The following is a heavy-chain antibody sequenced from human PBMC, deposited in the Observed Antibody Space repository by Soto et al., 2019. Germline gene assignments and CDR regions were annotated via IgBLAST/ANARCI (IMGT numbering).Heavy chain of an antibody. CDR1: GYSFTSYW. D-gene: IGHD3-10*01. CDR2: IYPGDSDT. CDR3: ARRHYGSGSYTTLYYYYGMDV. V-gene: IGHV5-51*01. Sequence: PRESLKISCKGSGYSFTSYWIGWVRQMPGKGLEWMGIIYPGDSDTRYSPSFQGQVTISADKSISTAYLQWSSLKASDTAMYYCARRHYGSGSYTTLYYYYGMDVWGQGTTVTVSS. J-gene: IGHJ6*02.